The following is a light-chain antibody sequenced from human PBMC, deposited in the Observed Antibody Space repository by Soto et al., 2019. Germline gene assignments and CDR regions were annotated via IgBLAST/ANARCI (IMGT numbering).Light chain of an antibody. Sequence: QLVLTQPPSASGTPGQRVAISCSGSRSNIGTNYVYWYQHLPGTAPKLLIYSNTQRPSGVPDRFSGSTSGTSASLAISGLRSEDEADYYCATWDDSLNSHVFGGGTKVTVL. J-gene: IGLJ3*02. CDR2: SNT. V-gene: IGLV1-47*02. CDR3: ATWDDSLNSHV. CDR1: RSNIGTNY.